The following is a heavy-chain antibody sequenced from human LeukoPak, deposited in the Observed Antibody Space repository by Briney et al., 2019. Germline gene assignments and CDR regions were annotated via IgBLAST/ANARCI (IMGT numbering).Heavy chain of an antibody. Sequence: GGSLRLSCAASGFTVSSNYMSWVRQAPGKGLEWVSVIYSGGSTYYADSVKGRFTISRHNSKNTLYLQMNSLRAEDTAVYYCARTASSGYFYFDYWGQGTLVTVSS. CDR3: ARTASSGYFYFDY. CDR1: GFTVSSNY. J-gene: IGHJ4*02. CDR2: IYSGGST. V-gene: IGHV3-53*01. D-gene: IGHD3-22*01.